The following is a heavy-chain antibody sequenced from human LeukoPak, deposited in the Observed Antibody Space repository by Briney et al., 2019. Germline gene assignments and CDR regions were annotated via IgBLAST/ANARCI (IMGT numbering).Heavy chain of an antibody. Sequence: SSETLSLTCTASGVSVSNYYWAWVRQPAGKGPEWIGRIYSSGITNYNPSLRSRVSVSLDTSKNQFSLKLNSVTAADTAVYYCATEGPLIWRPPHFESWGQGTLVIVSS. CDR1: GVSVSNYY. CDR2: IYSSGIT. CDR3: ATEGPLIWRPPHFES. J-gene: IGHJ4*02. V-gene: IGHV4-4*07. D-gene: IGHD2-15*01.